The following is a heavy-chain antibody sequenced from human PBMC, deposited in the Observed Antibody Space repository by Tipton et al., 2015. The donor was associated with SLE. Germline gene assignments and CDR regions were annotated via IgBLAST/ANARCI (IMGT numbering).Heavy chain of an antibody. J-gene: IGHJ1*01. CDR1: GGSISSSSYY. D-gene: IGHD6-6*01. Sequence: TLSLTCTVSGGSISSSSYYWGWIRQPPGKGLEWIGSIYYSGGTYYNPSLKSRVTISVDTSKNQFSLKLSSVTAADTAVYYCARHRGEQLGGGEYFQHWGQGTLVTVSS. V-gene: IGHV4-39*07. CDR2: IYYSGGT. CDR3: ARHRGEQLGGGEYFQH.